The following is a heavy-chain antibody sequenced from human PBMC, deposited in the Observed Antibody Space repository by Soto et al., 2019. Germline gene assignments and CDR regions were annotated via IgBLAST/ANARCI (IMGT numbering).Heavy chain of an antibody. CDR1: GFTFSSYA. Sequence: GGSLRLSCAASGFTFSSYAMHWVRQAPGKGLEWVAVISYDGSNKYYADSVKGRFTISRDNSKNTLYLQMNSLRAEDTAVYYCARDLGQLERRDYWGQGTLVTVSS. D-gene: IGHD1-1*01. CDR2: ISYDGSNK. V-gene: IGHV3-30*04. J-gene: IGHJ4*02. CDR3: ARDLGQLERRDY.